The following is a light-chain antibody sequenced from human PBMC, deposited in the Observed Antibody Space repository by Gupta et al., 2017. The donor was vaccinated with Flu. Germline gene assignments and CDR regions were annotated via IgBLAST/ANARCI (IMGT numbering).Light chain of an antibody. Sequence: EIVMTQSPATLSVSPGERATLSCRASQNVNTYLAWYQQKPGQAPRLLIYGASTRAADIPARFSGSGSGTDFTLTISSLRSEDFAVYYCHHYSNWPPYTVGQGIKLEI. CDR3: HHYSNWPPYT. J-gene: IGKJ2*01. CDR2: GAS. CDR1: QNVNTY. V-gene: IGKV3-15*01.